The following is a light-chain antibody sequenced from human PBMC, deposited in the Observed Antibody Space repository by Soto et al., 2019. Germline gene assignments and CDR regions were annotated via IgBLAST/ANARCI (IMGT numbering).Light chain of an antibody. CDR1: QDISSY. Sequence: DLQLTPSPSYLSASVGDRVTSTCRVSQDISSYLNWYRQKPGKVPKLLFYSESNLQSGVPSRFSGSGSGTDFTLTLSRLHPEDVATYYVQRTYNAPPTFGPGTKVDI. J-gene: IGKJ3*01. CDR2: SES. V-gene: IGKV1-27*01. CDR3: QRTYNAPPT.